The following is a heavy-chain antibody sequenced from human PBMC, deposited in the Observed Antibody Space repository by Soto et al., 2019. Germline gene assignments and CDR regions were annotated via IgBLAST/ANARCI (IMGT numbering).Heavy chain of an antibody. CDR3: ATGRFEDQPEFQY. CDR2: ISNDGRSE. J-gene: IGHJ4*02. D-gene: IGHD2-2*01. Sequence: QVQLVESGGGVVQPGGSLRLSCVASGLTFRSYGMHWVRQAPGKGLEWVAVISNDGRSEFYAASVKGRFAISRDDSKNTLYLQINSLRPADTAMYFCATGRFEDQPEFQYGGQGTLVTVSP. V-gene: IGHV3-30*03. CDR1: GLTFRSYG.